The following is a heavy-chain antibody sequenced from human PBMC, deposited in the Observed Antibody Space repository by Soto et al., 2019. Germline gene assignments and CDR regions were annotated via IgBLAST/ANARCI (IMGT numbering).Heavy chain of an antibody. V-gene: IGHV3-21*01. CDR3: AREETAWPLAYGLDV. Sequence: GGSLRLSCAVSCFTSSNYYIHWVRQAPGKGLEWVSSIRSGRDTFYADSVKGRFSISRDDATSSVSLQMNSLRGEDTAVYFCAREETAWPLAYGLDVWGQGTTVTVSS. J-gene: IGHJ6*02. CDR1: CFTSSNYY. CDR2: IRSGRDT. D-gene: IGHD2-21*02.